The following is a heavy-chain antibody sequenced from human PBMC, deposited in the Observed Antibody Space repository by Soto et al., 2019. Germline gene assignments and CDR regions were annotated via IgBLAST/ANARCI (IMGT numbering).Heavy chain of an antibody. D-gene: IGHD3-22*01. Sequence: QVQLVESGGGVVQPGRSLRLSCAASGFTFSSYGMHWVRQAPGKGLEWVAVISSDGSNNYYADSVKGSFTITRDNSKNRVYRQMKNLRAEVTAVYYGAIDRRYYDSSGPFDYWGRGTLVTVSS. CDR1: GFTFSSYG. V-gene: IGHV3-30*03. J-gene: IGHJ4*02. CDR3: AIDRRYYDSSGPFDY. CDR2: ISSDGSNN.